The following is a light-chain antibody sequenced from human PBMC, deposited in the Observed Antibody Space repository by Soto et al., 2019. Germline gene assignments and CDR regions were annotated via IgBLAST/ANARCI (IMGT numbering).Light chain of an antibody. CDR3: QHFGDSPLWA. Sequence: EIVLTQSPGTLSLSPGERATLSCWASQSVGSGHLAWYQQKPGQTPRLLIYGASSRATGIPDRFSGSGSGTDFTLTITRLEPEDFGVYYCQHFGDSPLWAFGQGTKVEI. J-gene: IGKJ1*01. V-gene: IGKV3-20*01. CDR2: GAS. CDR1: QSVGSGH.